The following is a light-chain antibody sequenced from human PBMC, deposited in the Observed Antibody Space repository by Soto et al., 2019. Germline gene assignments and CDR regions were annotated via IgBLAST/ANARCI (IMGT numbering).Light chain of an antibody. Sequence: QSVLTQPASVSGSPGQSITISCTGTSSDVGGYDYVSWYQQLPGKAPKLLIYDVNNRPSGVSHRFSGSKSGNTASLTISGLQAEDEADYCSSDTGSSTFVFGTGTKLTVL. V-gene: IGLV2-14*01. CDR3: SSDTGSSTFV. J-gene: IGLJ1*01. CDR1: SSDVGGYDY. CDR2: DVN.